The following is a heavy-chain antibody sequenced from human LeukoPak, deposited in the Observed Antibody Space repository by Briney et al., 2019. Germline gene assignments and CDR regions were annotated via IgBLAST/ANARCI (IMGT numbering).Heavy chain of an antibody. CDR3: ARVVFGALYYFDY. D-gene: IGHD3-10*02. CDR1: GGSISSGGYS. J-gene: IGHJ4*02. CDR2: IYHSGST. V-gene: IGHV4-30-2*01. Sequence: SQTLSLTCAVSGGSISSGGYSWSWIRQPPGKGLEWIGYIYHSGSTYYNPSLKSRVTISVDRSKNQFSLKLSSVTAADTAVYYCARVVFGALYYFDYWGQGTLVTVSS.